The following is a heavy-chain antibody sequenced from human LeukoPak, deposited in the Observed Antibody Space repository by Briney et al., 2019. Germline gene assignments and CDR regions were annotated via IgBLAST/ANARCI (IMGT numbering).Heavy chain of an antibody. J-gene: IGHJ3*01. D-gene: IGHD6-6*01. Sequence: GGSLRLSCAVSGFTFSGFWMSWSRQAPGKGLEWVASINSDGSEGYYADVVKGRFTISRDNAKNSLYLQINSLRAEDTAVYYCARSSYSSLSSVWGQGTMVTVSS. V-gene: IGHV3-7*03. CDR3: ARSSYSSLSSV. CDR1: GFTFSGFW. CDR2: INSDGSEG.